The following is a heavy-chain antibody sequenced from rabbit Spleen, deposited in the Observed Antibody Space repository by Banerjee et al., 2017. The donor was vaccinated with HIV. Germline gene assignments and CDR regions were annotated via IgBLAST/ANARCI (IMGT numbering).Heavy chain of an antibody. CDR1: GVSFSDKDV. D-gene: IGHD4-1*01. V-gene: IGHV1S45*01. Sequence: QEQLVESGGGLVQPEGSLTLTCKASGVSFSDKDVMCWVRQAPGKGLEWNTCINTATGKDDYATWAISLFSISRPSSTTVTLQLTSLSAADTATYFCARAIVPFLGFTRLDLWGPGTLVTVS. CDR3: ARAIVPFLGFTRLDL. J-gene: IGHJ3*01. CDR2: INTATGKD.